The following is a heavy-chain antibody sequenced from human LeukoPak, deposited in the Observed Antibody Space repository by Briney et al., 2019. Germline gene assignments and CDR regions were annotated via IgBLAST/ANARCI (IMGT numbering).Heavy chain of an antibody. CDR1: GFTFSIYA. D-gene: IGHD2/OR15-2a*01. V-gene: IGHV3-23*01. CDR3: PEAKCAVRGRPKNLALDY. CDR2: IIGIVVIT. J-gene: IGHJ4*02. Sequence: SGGSLRLSCAASGFTFSIYAMSAGRQAPGKGRECVSPIIGIVVITYYTDSVKGRFTISRDTSKTTLYLQMNSLRDQDTCGEYSPEAKCAVRGRPKNLALDYWGQGTLVTVSS.